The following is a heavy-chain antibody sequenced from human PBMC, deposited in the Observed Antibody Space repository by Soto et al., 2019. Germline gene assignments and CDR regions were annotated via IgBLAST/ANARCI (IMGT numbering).Heavy chain of an antibody. CDR1: GFTFSSYE. D-gene: IGHD6-13*01. CDR3: ARGATQQQLVPDWFDP. CDR2: ISSSGSTI. J-gene: IGHJ5*02. Sequence: QPGGSLRLSCAASGFTFSSYEMNWVRQAPGKGLEWVSYISSSGSTIYYADSVKGRFTISRDNAKNSLYLQMNSLRAEDTAVYYCARGATQQQLVPDWFDPWGQGTLVTVSS. V-gene: IGHV3-48*03.